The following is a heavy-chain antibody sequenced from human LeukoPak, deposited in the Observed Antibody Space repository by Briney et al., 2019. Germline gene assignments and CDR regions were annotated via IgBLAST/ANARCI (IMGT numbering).Heavy chain of an antibody. CDR1: AFTFSSYE. Sequence: GGSLRLSCAASAFTFSSYEMNWVRQAPGKGLEWVSYISSSGSTIYYADSVKGRFTISRDNAKNSLYLQMNSLRAEDTALYYCAKDTRSGITMVRGLDYWGQGTLVTVSS. CDR2: ISSSGSTI. V-gene: IGHV3-48*03. J-gene: IGHJ4*02. D-gene: IGHD3-10*01. CDR3: AKDTRSGITMVRGLDY.